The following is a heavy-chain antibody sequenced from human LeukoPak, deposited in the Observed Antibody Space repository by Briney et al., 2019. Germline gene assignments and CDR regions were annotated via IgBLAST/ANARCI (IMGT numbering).Heavy chain of an antibody. V-gene: IGHV3-74*01. Sequence: GGSLRLSCAASGCIFSSYWLHWVRQAPGKGLVWVSRINSDSISTSYGDSVKGRFTISRDNAKNTMYLKMKSLRGEDTAVYYCASSYSSPTSIVVWGQGTLVTVSS. CDR2: INSDSIST. CDR3: ASSYSSPTSIVV. CDR1: GCIFSSYW. D-gene: IGHD6-13*01. J-gene: IGHJ4*02.